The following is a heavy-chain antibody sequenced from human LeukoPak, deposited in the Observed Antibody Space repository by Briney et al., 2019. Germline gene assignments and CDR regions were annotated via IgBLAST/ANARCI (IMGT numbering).Heavy chain of an antibody. Sequence: ASVKVSCKASGYTFTGYYMHWVRQAPGQGLEWMGWINPNSGGTNYAQKFQGRVTMTRDTSISTAYMELSRLRSDDTAVYYCGRDPKLGIRGYTYGYIDSWGQGTLVIVSS. CDR3: GRDPKLGIRGYTYGYIDS. V-gene: IGHV1-2*02. CDR2: INPNSGGT. CDR1: GYTFTGYY. J-gene: IGHJ4*02. D-gene: IGHD5-18*01.